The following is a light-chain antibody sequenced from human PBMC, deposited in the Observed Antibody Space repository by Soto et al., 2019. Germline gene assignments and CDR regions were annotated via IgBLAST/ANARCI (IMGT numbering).Light chain of an antibody. CDR3: STWDTNRKVVV. Sequence: QSVLTQPPSVSAAPGQKVTISCSGSSANIGKSYVSWYQQFPTTAPKVLIYDNNQRPSGISDRFSASKSATSATLDITGVQTGDEANYYCSTWDTNRKVVVFGGGTKVTVL. CDR1: SANIGKSY. CDR2: DNN. V-gene: IGLV1-51*01. J-gene: IGLJ3*02.